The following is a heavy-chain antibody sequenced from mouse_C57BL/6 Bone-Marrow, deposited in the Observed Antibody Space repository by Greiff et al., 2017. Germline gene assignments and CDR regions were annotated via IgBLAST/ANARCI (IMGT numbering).Heavy chain of an antibody. Sequence: QVQLQQPGAELVMPGASVKLSCKASGYTFTSYWMHWVKQRPGQGLEWIGEIDPSDSYTTYNQKFKGKSTLTVDKSSSTAYMQLSSLTSEDSAVYYCARSGHYYGSSYGYFDVWGTGTTVTVSS. J-gene: IGHJ1*03. V-gene: IGHV1-69*01. CDR2: IDPSDSYT. CDR3: ARSGHYYGSSYGYFDV. D-gene: IGHD1-1*01. CDR1: GYTFTSYW.